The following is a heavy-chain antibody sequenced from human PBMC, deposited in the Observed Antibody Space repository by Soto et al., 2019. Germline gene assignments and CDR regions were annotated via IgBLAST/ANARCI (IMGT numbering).Heavy chain of an antibody. CDR2: IIPSIGII. Sequence: QVQLVQSGAEVKKPGSSVKVSCKASGGTFSSFVISWVRQAPGQGLEWMGRIIPSIGIINYAQKFQGRVTITADPSKSTAYMELSSLRSDDTAVYYCAREGDMKFHSDSSDEPGYWGQGTLVTVSS. CDR3: AREGDMKFHSDSSDEPGY. V-gene: IGHV1-69*04. J-gene: IGHJ4*02. D-gene: IGHD3-22*01. CDR1: GGTFSSFV.